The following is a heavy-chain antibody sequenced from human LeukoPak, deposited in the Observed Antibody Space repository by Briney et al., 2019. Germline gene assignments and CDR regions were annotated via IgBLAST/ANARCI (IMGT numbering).Heavy chain of an antibody. J-gene: IGHJ4*02. CDR2: ISAYNGNT. V-gene: IGHV1-18*01. Sequence: ASVKVSCKASGYTFTRYGISWVRQAPGQGLEGMGWISAYNGNTNYAQKLQGRVTMTTDTSTSTAYMELRSLRSDDTAVYYCARWRGGYSGYDDFDYWGQGTLVTVSS. CDR3: ARWRGGYSGYDDFDY. CDR1: GYTFTRYG. D-gene: IGHD5-12*01.